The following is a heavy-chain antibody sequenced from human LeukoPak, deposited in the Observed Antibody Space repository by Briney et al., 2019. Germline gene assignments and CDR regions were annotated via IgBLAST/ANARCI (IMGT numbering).Heavy chain of an antibody. V-gene: IGHV4-34*01. Sequence: PSETLSLTCAVYGGSFSGYYWSWIRQPPGKGLEWIGEINHSGSTNYNPSLKSRVTISVDTSKNQFSLKLSSVTAADTAVYYCARDRGIAVAGVYYYYGMDVWGQGTTVTVPS. J-gene: IGHJ6*02. D-gene: IGHD6-19*01. CDR1: GGSFSGYY. CDR3: ARDRGIAVAGVYYYYGMDV. CDR2: INHSGST.